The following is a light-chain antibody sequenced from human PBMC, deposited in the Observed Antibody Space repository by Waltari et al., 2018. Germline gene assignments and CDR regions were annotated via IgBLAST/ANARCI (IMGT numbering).Light chain of an antibody. CDR3: QQYNDWKT. CDR1: QSVSSK. V-gene: IGKV3-15*01. Sequence: EILMTQSPATLSVSPGERATLSCRASQSVSSKLAWYQQKPGQAPRLLIYGASTRATGIPSRFSGSGSGTEFTLSISSLQSEDFAVYYCQQYNDWKTFGQGTK. CDR2: GAS. J-gene: IGKJ1*01.